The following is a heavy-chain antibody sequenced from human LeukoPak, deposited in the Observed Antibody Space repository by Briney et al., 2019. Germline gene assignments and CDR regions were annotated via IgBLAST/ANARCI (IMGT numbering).Heavy chain of an antibody. CDR1: GGSISSSSYY. Sequence: SETLSLTCTVSGGSISSSSYYWGWIRQPPGKGLEWIGSIYYSGSTYYNPSLKSRVTISVDTSKNQFPLKLSSVTAADTAVYYCGRVLLGNGYDNMDVWGQGTTVTVSS. D-gene: IGHD3-16*01. CDR3: GRVLLGNGYDNMDV. CDR2: IYYSGST. V-gene: IGHV4-39*01. J-gene: IGHJ6*02.